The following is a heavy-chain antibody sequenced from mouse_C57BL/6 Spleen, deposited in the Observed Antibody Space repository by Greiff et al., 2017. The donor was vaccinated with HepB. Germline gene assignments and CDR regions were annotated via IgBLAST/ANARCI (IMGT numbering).Heavy chain of an antibody. CDR1: GYTFTSYW. V-gene: IGHV1-61*01. CDR3: AREGYSKRYFDV. Sequence: VQLQQPGAELVRPGSSVKLSCKASGYTFTSYWMDWVKQRPGQGLEWIGNIYPSDSETHYNQKFKDKATLTVDKSSSTAYMQLSSLTSEDSAVDYCAREGYSKRYFDVCGTGTTVTVSS. CDR2: IYPSDSET. J-gene: IGHJ1*03. D-gene: IGHD2-5*01.